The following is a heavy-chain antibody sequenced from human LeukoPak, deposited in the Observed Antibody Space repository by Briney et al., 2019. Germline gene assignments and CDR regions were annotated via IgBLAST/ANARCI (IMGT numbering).Heavy chain of an antibody. J-gene: IGHJ4*02. CDR2: ISGSGGST. V-gene: IGHV3-23*01. CDR3: AKGKSVTLYYFDY. D-gene: IGHD4-17*01. CDR1: GFTVSSNY. Sequence: GGSLRLSCAASGFTVSSNYMSWVRQAPGKGLEWVSAISGSGGSTYYADSVKGRFTISRDNSKNTLYLQMNSLRAEDTAVYFCAKGKSVTLYYFDYWGQGTLVTVSS.